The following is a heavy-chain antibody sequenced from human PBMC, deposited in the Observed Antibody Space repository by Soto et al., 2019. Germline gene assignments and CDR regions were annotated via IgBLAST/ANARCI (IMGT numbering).Heavy chain of an antibody. V-gene: IGHV1-18*04. J-gene: IGHJ6*01. CDR2: ISAYNGNT. CDR1: GYTFTSYG. D-gene: IGHD3-3*01. Sequence: ASGKVSCKASGYTFTSYGISWVRQAPGQGLEWMGWISAYNGNTNYAQKLQGRVTMTTDTSTSTAYMELRSLRSDDTAVDYCAIAGLDYAFRSSYYPPQTGTRENYYGMDLWAQGTTVPV. CDR3: AIAGLDYAFRSSYYPPQTGTRENYYGMDL.